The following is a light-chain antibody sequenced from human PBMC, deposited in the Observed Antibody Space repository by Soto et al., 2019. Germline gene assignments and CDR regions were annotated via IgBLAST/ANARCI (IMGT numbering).Light chain of an antibody. CDR2: DVT. CDR3: SSYTSTSTVV. CDR1: SSDVGAYIY. V-gene: IGLV2-14*03. Sequence: QSALTQPASVSGSPGQSITISCTGTSSDVGAYIYVAWYQRHPGKAPKVMIYDVTNRPSGVSNRFSGSKSGNTASLTISGLQAEDEADYYCSSYTSTSTVVFGGGTKLTVL. J-gene: IGLJ2*01.